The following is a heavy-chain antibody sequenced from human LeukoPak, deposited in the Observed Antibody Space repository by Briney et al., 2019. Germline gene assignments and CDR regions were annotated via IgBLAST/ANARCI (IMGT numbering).Heavy chain of an antibody. CDR1: GGSMRSSRYY. D-gene: IGHD3-22*01. V-gene: IGHV4-39*01. Sequence: SETLSLTCTVSGGSMRSSRYYWGWIRQPPGKGLEWIGSIYHSGSTYYNPSLKSRVTISVDMSKNQFSLKVSSVTAADTAVYYCARPSSSGGGVIDYWGQGTLVTVSS. CDR3: ARPSSSGGGVIDY. CDR2: IYHSGST. J-gene: IGHJ4*02.